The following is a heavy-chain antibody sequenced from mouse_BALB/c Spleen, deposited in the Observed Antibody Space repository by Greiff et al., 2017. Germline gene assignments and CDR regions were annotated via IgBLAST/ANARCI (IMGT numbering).Heavy chain of an antibody. CDR2: ISYSGST. CDR3: ANHRYDDYYAMDY. Sequence: VQLKESGPSLVKPSQTLSLTCSVTGDSITSGYWNWIRKFPGNKLEYMGYISYSGSTYYNPSLKSRISITRDTSKNQYYLQLNSVTTEDTATYYCANHRYDDYYAMDYWGQGTSVTVSS. CDR1: GDSITSGY. J-gene: IGHJ4*01. V-gene: IGHV3-8*02. D-gene: IGHD2-14*01.